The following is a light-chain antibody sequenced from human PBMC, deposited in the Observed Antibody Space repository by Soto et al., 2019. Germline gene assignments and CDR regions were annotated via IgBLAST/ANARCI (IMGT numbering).Light chain of an antibody. Sequence: QSVLTQQPSVSGAPWQKVAISCTASNSKIGAEYDVHWYQQLPGTAPKRLIYGDNNRPSGVPDRFSGSKSGTSASLAITGLQPEDEADYYCQSYDSSLTTFVFGTGTKVTVL. J-gene: IGLJ1*01. CDR1: NSKIGAEYD. CDR2: GDN. CDR3: QSYDSSLTTFV. V-gene: IGLV1-40*01.